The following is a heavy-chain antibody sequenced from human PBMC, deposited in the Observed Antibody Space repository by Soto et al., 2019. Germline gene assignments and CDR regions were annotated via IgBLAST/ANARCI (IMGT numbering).Heavy chain of an antibody. D-gene: IGHD2-2*01. J-gene: IGHJ4*02. V-gene: IGHV4-59*01. CDR1: GGSISSYY. CDR3: ARAKDIVVVPAAYFDY. Sequence: SETLSLTCTVSGGSISSYYWSWIRQPPGKGLEWIGYIYYSGSTNYNPSLKSRVTISVDTSKNQFSLKLSSVTAADTAVYYCARAKDIVVVPAAYFDYWGQGTLVTVSS. CDR2: IYYSGST.